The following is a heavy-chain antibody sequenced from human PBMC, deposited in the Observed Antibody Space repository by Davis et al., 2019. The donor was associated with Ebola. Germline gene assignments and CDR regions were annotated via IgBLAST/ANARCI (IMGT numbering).Heavy chain of an antibody. J-gene: IGHJ4*02. V-gene: IGHV3-7*01. D-gene: IGHD3-22*01. Sequence: YVDSVKGRFTFSRDNAKNSLYLQMNSLRAEDTAVYYCARVVTMIVVTWGQGTLVTVSS. CDR3: ARVVTMIVVT.